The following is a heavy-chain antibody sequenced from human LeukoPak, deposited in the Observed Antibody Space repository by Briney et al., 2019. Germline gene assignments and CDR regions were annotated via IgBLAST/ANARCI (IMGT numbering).Heavy chain of an antibody. D-gene: IGHD1-26*01. CDR1: GGSFSGYY. J-gene: IGHJ4*02. Sequence: SETLSLTCAVYGGSFSGYYWSWIRQPPGKGLEWIGEINHFGSTNYNPSLKSRVTISIDTSKDQFSLKLSSVTAADTAVYYCARIRSRKWGFDYWGQGTLVTVSS. CDR2: INHFGST. CDR3: ARIRSRKWGFDY. V-gene: IGHV4-34*01.